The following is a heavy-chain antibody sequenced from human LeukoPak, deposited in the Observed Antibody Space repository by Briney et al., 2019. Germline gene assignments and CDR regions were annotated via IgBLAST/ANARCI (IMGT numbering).Heavy chain of an antibody. Sequence: SEALSLTCAVSGGSISSSYWSWIRQSPGKGLEWIGYIYYSGSTNYNPSLKSRVTISLDTSKNQFSLRLSSVTAADTALYYCARRMAVASTFDIWGQGTMVTVSS. CDR1: GGSISSSY. J-gene: IGHJ3*02. V-gene: IGHV4-59*08. CDR3: ARRMAVASTFDI. D-gene: IGHD6-19*01. CDR2: IYYSGST.